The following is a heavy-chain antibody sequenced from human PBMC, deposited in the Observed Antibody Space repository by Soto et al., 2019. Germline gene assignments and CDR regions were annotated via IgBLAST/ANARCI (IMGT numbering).Heavy chain of an antibody. Sequence: QVQLMQSGSEVKKPGSSVKISCKAFGGTFNSNAFSWVRQVPGQGLEWMGGLAVILGTPNYAQKFQGRVTLSADETTTTAYMEVSSLTSEDTAVYYCASGYYDSSGYSIDYWGQGTQITVSS. D-gene: IGHD3-22*01. V-gene: IGHV1-69*01. CDR1: GGTFNSNA. CDR3: ASGYYDSSGYSIDY. CDR2: LAVILGTP. J-gene: IGHJ4*02.